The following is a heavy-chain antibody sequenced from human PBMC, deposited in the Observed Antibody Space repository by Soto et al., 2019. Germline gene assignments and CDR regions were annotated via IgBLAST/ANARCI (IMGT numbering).Heavy chain of an antibody. Sequence: QITLKESGPTLVKPTQTLTLTCTFSGLSLSTTGVGVGWIRQPPGKAPEWLAIIYWDGDKPYCPPLQSRITITKDTSKTPVVFTMTNMYPVVTATYYCVQSRCGGDFLLHYSSHSYYGLDVWGQGTTVTVSS. CDR3: VQSRCGGDFLLHYSSHSYYGLDV. J-gene: IGHJ6*02. CDR2: IYWDGDK. D-gene: IGHD2-21*02. V-gene: IGHV2-5*02. CDR1: GLSLSTTGVG.